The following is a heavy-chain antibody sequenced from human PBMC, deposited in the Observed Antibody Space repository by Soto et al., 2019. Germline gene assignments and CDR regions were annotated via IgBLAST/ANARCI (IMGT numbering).Heavy chain of an antibody. D-gene: IGHD6-13*01. J-gene: IGHJ5*02. CDR3: ARDSVAAAAGHNWFDP. Sequence: QVQLVQSGAEVKKPGSSVKVSCKASGGTFSSYAISWVRQAPGQGLEWMGGIISIFGTANYAQKFQGRVTMSADESTSTAYMELSSLRSEDTAVYYCARDSVAAAAGHNWFDPWGQGTLVTVSS. CDR2: IISIFGTA. CDR1: GGTFSSYA. V-gene: IGHV1-69*12.